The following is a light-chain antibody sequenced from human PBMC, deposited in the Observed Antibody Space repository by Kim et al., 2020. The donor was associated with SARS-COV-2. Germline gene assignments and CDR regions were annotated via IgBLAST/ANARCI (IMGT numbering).Light chain of an antibody. CDR2: LNSDGSH. CDR1: SGHSSYA. V-gene: IGLV4-69*01. J-gene: IGLJ3*02. Sequence: ASVKLTCTLSSGHSSYASACHQQRPEKGPRYLMILNSDGSHTKGDGIPDRFSGSSSGAERSLTISSLQADDEADYYCQTWHTGIWVFGGGTQLTVL. CDR3: QTWHTGIWV.